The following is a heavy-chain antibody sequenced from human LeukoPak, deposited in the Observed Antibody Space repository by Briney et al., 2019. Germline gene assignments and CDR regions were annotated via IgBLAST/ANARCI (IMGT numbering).Heavy chain of an antibody. V-gene: IGHV1-8*01. J-gene: IGHJ5*02. Sequence: ASVKVSCKASGYTFTTYDITWVRQATGQGLEWMGWMNPNSGNTGYAQKFQGRVIMTRNTSISTAYMELSSLRSEDTAIYYCARGASGTYGWFDPWGQGTLVTVSS. CDR3: ARGASGTYGWFDP. D-gene: IGHD1-26*01. CDR1: GYTFTTYD. CDR2: MNPNSGNT.